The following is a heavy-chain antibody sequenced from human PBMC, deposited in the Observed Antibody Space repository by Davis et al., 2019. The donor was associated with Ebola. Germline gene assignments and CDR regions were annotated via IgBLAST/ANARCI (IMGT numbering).Heavy chain of an antibody. CDR3: AKGGALWFGELLYANSNWFDP. J-gene: IGHJ5*02. CDR1: GFTFSTYA. Sequence: GESLKISCAASGFTFSTYAMSWVRQAPGKGLEWVSGISGNGGGTYYADSVKGRFTVSRDNSKNTVYLQMNSLRAEDTALYYCAKGGALWFGELLYANSNWFDPWGQGTLVTVSS. V-gene: IGHV3-23*01. D-gene: IGHD3-10*01. CDR2: ISGNGGGT.